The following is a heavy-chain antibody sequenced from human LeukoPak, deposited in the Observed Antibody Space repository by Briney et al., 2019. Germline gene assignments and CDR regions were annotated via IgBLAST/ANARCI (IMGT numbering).Heavy chain of an antibody. CDR1: GFTFSSYG. CDR3: AKGERRFDY. Sequence: GGSLRLSCVASGFTFSSYGMHWVRQAPGKGLEWVAVIWYGGSNKYYADSVKGRFAISRDNSKNTMYLQMDSLRGEDTAEYYCAKGERRFDYWGQGTLVTVSS. D-gene: IGHD6-25*01. J-gene: IGHJ4*02. CDR2: IWYGGSNK. V-gene: IGHV3-30*02.